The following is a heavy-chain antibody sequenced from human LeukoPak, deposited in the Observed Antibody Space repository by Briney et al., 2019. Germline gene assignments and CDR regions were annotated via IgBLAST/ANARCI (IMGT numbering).Heavy chain of an antibody. J-gene: IGHJ4*02. CDR2: FDPEDGET. Sequence: ASVKVSCKVSGYTLTELSMNWVRQAPGKGLEWMGGFDPEDGETIYAQKFQGRVTMTEDTSTDTAYMELSSLRSEDTAVYYCATGYSGSYYIGFDYWGQGTLVTVSS. CDR3: ATGYSGSYYIGFDY. V-gene: IGHV1-24*01. CDR1: GYTLTELS. D-gene: IGHD1-26*01.